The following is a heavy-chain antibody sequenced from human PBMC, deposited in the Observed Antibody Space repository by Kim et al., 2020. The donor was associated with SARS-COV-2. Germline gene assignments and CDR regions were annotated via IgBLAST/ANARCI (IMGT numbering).Heavy chain of an antibody. Sequence: ASVKVSCKASGYTFTSYAMHWVRQAPGQRLEWMGWLNAGNGNTKYSQKFQGRVTITRDTSASTAYMELSSLRSEDTAVYYCARDQRDSSGYYRSYYYYGMDVWGQGTTVTVSS. CDR1: GYTFTSYA. V-gene: IGHV1-3*01. CDR2: LNAGNGNT. CDR3: ARDQRDSSGYYRSYYYYGMDV. J-gene: IGHJ6*02. D-gene: IGHD3-22*01.